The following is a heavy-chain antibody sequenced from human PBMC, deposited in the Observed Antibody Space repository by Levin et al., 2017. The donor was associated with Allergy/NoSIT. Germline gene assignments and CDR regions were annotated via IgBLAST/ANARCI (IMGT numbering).Heavy chain of an antibody. CDR1: RGSISSYY. D-gene: IGHD3-22*01. J-gene: IGHJ4*02. V-gene: IGHV4-4*07. Sequence: SETLSLTCTVSRGSISSYYWSWIRQPAGKGLEWIGRIYSSGDTYYNPSLQSRVTMSVDTSKNQFSLKLTSVTAADTAVYYCARDAYYYDTGGYYLCDYWSQGALVTVSS. CDR3: ARDAYYYDTGGYYLCDY. CDR2: IYSSGDT.